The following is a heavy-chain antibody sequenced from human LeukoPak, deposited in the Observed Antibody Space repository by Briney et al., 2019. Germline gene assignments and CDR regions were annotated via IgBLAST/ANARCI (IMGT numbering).Heavy chain of an antibody. J-gene: IGHJ4*02. Sequence: GGSLRLSCAASGLTFSSYGMHWVRQAPGKGLEWVAVISYDGSNKYYADSVKGRFTISRDNSKNTLYLQMNSLRAEDTAVYYCARTVAAGAGDHYFDSWGQGTLVTVSS. CDR3: ARTVAAGAGDHYFDS. CDR2: ISYDGSNK. V-gene: IGHV3-30*03. D-gene: IGHD6-13*01. CDR1: GLTFSSYG.